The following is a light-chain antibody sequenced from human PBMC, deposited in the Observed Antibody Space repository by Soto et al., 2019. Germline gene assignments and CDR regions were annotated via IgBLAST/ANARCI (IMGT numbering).Light chain of an antibody. J-gene: IGKJ3*01. V-gene: IGKV1-33*01. Sequence: DIQMTQSPSSLSASVGDRVTITCQASHDISNSLNWYQQKSGKAPKLLIYDASNLEAGVPSRFSGIGSGTDFTFTISSLQPEDIATYYCQHYDSLPQFTFGPGTKVDIK. CDR3: QHYDSLPQFT. CDR2: DAS. CDR1: HDISNS.